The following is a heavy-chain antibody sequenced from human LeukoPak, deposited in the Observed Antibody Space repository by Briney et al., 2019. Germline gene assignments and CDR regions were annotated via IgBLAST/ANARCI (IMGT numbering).Heavy chain of an antibody. CDR1: GDSPISNNW. D-gene: IGHD4-17*01. CDR2: IYHTGST. J-gene: IGHJ4*02. Sequence: SETLSLTCAVSGDSPISNNWWSWVRQSPGKGLEWIGEIYHTGSTNSNPSLKSRVTISVDMSKNQFSLKLSSVTAADTAVYYCARKGTVTPLDYWGQGTLVTVSS. CDR3: ARKGTVTPLDY. V-gene: IGHV4-4*02.